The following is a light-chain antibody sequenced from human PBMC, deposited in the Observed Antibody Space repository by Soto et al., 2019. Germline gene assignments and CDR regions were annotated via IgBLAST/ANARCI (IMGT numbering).Light chain of an antibody. V-gene: IGLV2-14*01. CDR2: DVT. J-gene: IGLJ3*02. CDR3: SSSTSTTVK. Sequence: QSALTQPASVSGSPGQSITISCTGTSSDIGGYKYVSWYQQHPGKAPKLLIYDVTHRPSGVSYRFSGSKSGNTASLTISGLQAEDEADYYCSSSTSTTVKFGGGTKLTVL. CDR1: SSDIGGYKY.